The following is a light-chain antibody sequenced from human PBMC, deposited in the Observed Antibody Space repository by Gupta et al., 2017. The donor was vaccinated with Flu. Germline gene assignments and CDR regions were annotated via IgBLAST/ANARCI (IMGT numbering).Light chain of an antibody. Sequence: SGHSSYAIAWHQQQPEKGPRYLMKLNSDGSHSKGDGIPDRFSGSSSGAERYLTISSLQSEDEADYYCQTWGTGIVVFGGGTKLIVL. J-gene: IGLJ2*01. CDR3: QTWGTGIVV. CDR1: SGHSSYA. V-gene: IGLV4-69*01. CDR2: LNSDGSH.